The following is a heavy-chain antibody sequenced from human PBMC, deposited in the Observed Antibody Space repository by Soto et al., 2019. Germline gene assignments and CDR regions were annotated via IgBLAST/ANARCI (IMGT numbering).Heavy chain of an antibody. Sequence: SVKVSCKASGGTFSSYAISWVRQAPGQGLEWIGGIIPIFGTANYAQKIQGRVTITADESTSTAYKELSSLRSEDTAVYYCARNYGSSGFNGAFDIWGQGTMVTVSS. J-gene: IGHJ3*02. CDR2: IIPIFGTA. D-gene: IGHD3-22*01. CDR3: ARNYGSSGFNGAFDI. CDR1: GGTFSSYA. V-gene: IGHV1-69*13.